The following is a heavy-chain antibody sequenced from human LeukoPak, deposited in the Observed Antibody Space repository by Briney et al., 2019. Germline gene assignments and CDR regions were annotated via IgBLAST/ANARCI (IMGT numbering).Heavy chain of an antibody. J-gene: IGHJ4*02. CDR2: IWYGGSNK. D-gene: IGHD3-22*01. Sequence: PGGSLRLSCEASGFTFSSHGMYWVRQAPGKGLEWVALIWYGGSNKYYADSVKGRFTISRDNPNNTLYLQMNSLRAEDTAVYYCARSGRGYYDSLDHWGQGDLVTVSS. CDR1: GFTFSSHG. CDR3: ARSGRGYYDSLDH. V-gene: IGHV3-33*07.